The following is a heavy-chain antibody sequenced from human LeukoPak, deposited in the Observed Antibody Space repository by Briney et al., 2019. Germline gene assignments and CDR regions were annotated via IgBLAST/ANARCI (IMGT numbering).Heavy chain of an antibody. CDR3: ARARWELLVDY. V-gene: IGHV4-59*01. CDR1: GGFITSYY. Sequence: KPSETLSLTCTVSGGFITSYYWSWIRQPPGKGLEWIGYIYYSGSTNYNPSLKSRVTISIDTSKTQFSLKLSSVTAADTAIYYCARARWELLVDYWGQGTLVTVSS. D-gene: IGHD1-26*01. CDR2: IYYSGST. J-gene: IGHJ4*02.